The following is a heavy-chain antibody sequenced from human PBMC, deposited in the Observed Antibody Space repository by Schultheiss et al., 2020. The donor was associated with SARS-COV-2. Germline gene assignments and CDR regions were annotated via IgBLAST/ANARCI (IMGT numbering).Heavy chain of an antibody. Sequence: SETLSLTCTVSGGSISSYYWSWIRQPPGKGLEWIGYIYYSGSTNYNPSLKSRVTISVDTSKNQFSLKLSSVTAADTAVYYCARKGMSSAKGGWFDPWGQGTLVTVSS. V-gene: IGHV4-59*12. J-gene: IGHJ5*02. CDR1: GGSISSYY. CDR2: IYYSGST. D-gene: IGHD2-2*01. CDR3: ARKGMSSAKGGWFDP.